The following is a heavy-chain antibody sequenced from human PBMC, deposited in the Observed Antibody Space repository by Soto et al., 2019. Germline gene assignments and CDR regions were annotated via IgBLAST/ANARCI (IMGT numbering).Heavy chain of an antibody. CDR3: AKDGSSGSFHY. CDR2: IGSSGVGT. V-gene: IGHV3-23*01. J-gene: IGHJ4*02. CDR1: EFSFSHSA. Sequence: GGSLRLSCAASEFSFSHSAMSWVRQAPGKGLEWVSSIGSSGVGTYYADSVKGRFTISRDNSKNTLYLQMNSLRAEDTAVYYCAKDGSSGSFHYWGQGTLVTVSS. D-gene: IGHD6-19*01.